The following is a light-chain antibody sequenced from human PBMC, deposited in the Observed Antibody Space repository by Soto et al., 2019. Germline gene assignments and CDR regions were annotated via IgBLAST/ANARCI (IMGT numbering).Light chain of an antibody. V-gene: IGKV1-9*01. CDR3: QQLNTFPII. CDR2: ASS. Sequence: DIQLTQSQSLLSASVGDRVTITCRARQGISSYLAWSQQTPGKAPKLLIYASSTLQRGVPSRFSGSGSVTEFTLKIRNLEPEHFAPYFCQQLNTFPIIFGHGTR. CDR1: QGISSY. J-gene: IGKJ5*01.